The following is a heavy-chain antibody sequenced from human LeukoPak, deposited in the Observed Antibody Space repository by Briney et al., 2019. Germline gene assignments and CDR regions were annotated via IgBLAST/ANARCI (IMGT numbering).Heavy chain of an antibody. CDR3: ARGPTDFDASDI. V-gene: IGHV3-7*01. CDR1: GFTISSYW. J-gene: IGHJ3*02. Sequence: GGSLRLSCAASGFTISSYWMSWVRQVPGKGLESVAHIKHDGSETYYVDTVRGRFIISRDNAKNSLYLQMNSLRVEATAVYHCARGPTDFDASDIWGHGTLVTVSS. CDR2: IKHDGSET.